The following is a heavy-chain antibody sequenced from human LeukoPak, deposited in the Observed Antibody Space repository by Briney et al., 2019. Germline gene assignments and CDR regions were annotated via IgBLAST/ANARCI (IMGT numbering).Heavy chain of an antibody. CDR2: IYYSGIT. CDR3: ARDPGTSSYAFDI. D-gene: IGHD2-2*01. J-gene: IGHJ3*02. V-gene: IGHV4-59*01. CDR1: GGSISFYY. Sequence: SEALSLTCTFGGGSISFYYWSLSRQPPGKGLWLSGYIYYSGITNYDPSLKSRVTISVDTSKNTFTMKLSSVTVADTAVSYCARDPGTSSYAFDIWGQGTLVTVSS.